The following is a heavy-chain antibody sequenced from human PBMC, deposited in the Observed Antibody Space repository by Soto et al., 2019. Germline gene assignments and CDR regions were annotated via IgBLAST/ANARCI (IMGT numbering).Heavy chain of an antibody. CDR2: IYHGGTT. D-gene: IGHD6-19*01. J-gene: IGHJ4*01. CDR3: ARVHVMVVAGSTFDY. CDR1: GCSSSSGSY. Sequence: SYTLSLTCTVSGCSSSSGSYWAWIRQPPGKGPEWIASIYHGGTTFYNPSLKSRITISVDTSNNQFSLKLTSVTAADTAVYYCARVHVMVVAGSTFDYWGHGTLVTASS. V-gene: IGHV4-38-2*02.